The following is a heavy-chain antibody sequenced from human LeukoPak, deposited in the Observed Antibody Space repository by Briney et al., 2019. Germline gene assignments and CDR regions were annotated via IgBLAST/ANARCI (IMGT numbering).Heavy chain of an antibody. J-gene: IGHJ4*02. CDR2: ISYDGSNK. Sequence: GGSLRLSCAASGFTFSSYGMHWVRQAPGKGLEWVAVISYDGSNKYYADPVKGRFTISRDNSKNTLYLQMNSLRAEDTAVYYCAKDGQDSSFDYWGQGTLVTVSS. CDR1: GFTFSSYG. CDR3: AKDGQDSSFDY. V-gene: IGHV3-30*18.